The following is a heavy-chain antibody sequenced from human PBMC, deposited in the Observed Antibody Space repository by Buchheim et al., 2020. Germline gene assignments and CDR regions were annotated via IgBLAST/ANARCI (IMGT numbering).Heavy chain of an antibody. CDR1: GDSISNSNFY. CDR3: AREVVVADIYDHRFDP. D-gene: IGHD2-15*01. J-gene: IGHJ5*02. CDR2: IHNSGRT. Sequence: QLQLQESGPGLVKPSETLSLTCTVSGDSISNSNFYGGWIRQPPGKGLEWIGNIHNSGRTSYSPSLRSRVTISVDTSKNQFSLKLSSVTAADTAVYDCAREVVVADIYDHRFDPWGQGTL. V-gene: IGHV4-39*02.